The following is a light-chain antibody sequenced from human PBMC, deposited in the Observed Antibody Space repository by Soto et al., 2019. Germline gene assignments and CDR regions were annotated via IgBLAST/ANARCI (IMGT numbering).Light chain of an antibody. V-gene: IGLV2-11*01. CDR3: CSYAGSYTYV. J-gene: IGLJ1*01. CDR2: EVS. CDR1: RSDVGGYAY. Sequence: QSALTQPASVSGSPGQSITISCTGTRSDVGGYAYVSWYQHHPGKSPKLMIYEVSNRPSGVPDRYSGSKSGNTASLTISGLQAEDEADYYCCSYAGSYTYVFGPGTKLTVL.